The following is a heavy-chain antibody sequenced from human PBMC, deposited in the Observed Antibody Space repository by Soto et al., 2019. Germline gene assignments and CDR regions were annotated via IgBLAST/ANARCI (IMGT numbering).Heavy chain of an antibody. J-gene: IGHJ4*02. CDR1: VFTFSSYA. CDR3: AKAFFASYDFWSGTNDY. D-gene: IGHD3-3*01. Sequence: GGSLRLSCAASVFTFSSYAMSWVRQAPGKGLEWVSAISGSGGSTYYADSVKGRFTISRDNSKNTLYLQMNSLRAEDTAVYYCAKAFFASYDFWSGTNDYWGQGTLVTVSS. CDR2: ISGSGGST. V-gene: IGHV3-23*01.